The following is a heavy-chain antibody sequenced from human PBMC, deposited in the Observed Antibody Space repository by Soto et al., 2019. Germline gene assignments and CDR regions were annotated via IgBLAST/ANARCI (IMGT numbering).Heavy chain of an antibody. CDR2: ISSNGGST. V-gene: IGHV3-64*01. CDR1: GFTFSSYA. CDR3: ASSRIAVAGTLDAFDI. Sequence: GGSLRLSCAASGFTFSSYAMHWVRQAPGKGLEYVSAISSNGGSTFYANSVKGRFTISRDNSKNTLYLQMGSLRAEDLAVYYCASSRIAVAGTLDAFDIWGQGTMVTVSS. J-gene: IGHJ3*02. D-gene: IGHD6-19*01.